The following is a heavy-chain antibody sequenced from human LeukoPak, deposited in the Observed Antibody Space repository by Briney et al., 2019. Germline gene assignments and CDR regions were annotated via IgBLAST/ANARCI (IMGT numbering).Heavy chain of an antibody. CDR2: ISRSGGSI. J-gene: IGHJ3*02. V-gene: IGHV3-21*01. CDR1: EFTFSSHS. D-gene: IGHD2-2*01. Sequence: GGSRRLSWAASEFTFSSHSRNGVRQAPGKGREGVSSISRSGGSIYYADSLKGRFTISRDNAKNSLYLQMNSLRAEDTAVYFCARSLKVSAALDVFDIWGQGTMVTVSS. CDR3: ARSLKVSAALDVFDI.